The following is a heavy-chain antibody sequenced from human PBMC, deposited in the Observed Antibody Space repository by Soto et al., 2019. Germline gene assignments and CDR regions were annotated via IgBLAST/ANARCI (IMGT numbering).Heavy chain of an antibody. CDR3: AAGTGRTDFDY. CDR2: IISKTHGGAT. V-gene: IGHV3-15*01. J-gene: IGHJ4*02. CDR1: GFAFNNAW. Sequence: EVQLVESGGGLVKPGGSLRLSCAASGFAFNNAWMNWVRQAPGKGLEWVGRIISKTHGGATDYTAPVKDRFIISRDDSRNTLYLQITSLKTEDTAVYYCAAGTGRTDFDYWGQGTLVTVSS. D-gene: IGHD2-2*01.